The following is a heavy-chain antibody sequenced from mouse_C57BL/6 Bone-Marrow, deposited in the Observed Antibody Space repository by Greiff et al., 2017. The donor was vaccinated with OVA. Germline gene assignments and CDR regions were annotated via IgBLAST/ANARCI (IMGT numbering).Heavy chain of an antibody. V-gene: IGHV1-22*01. J-gene: IGHJ3*01. CDR3: ARSGYDAPRAWFAY. Sequence: EVQLQQSGPELVKPGASVKMSCKASGYTFTDYNMHWVKQSHGKSLEWIGYINPNNGGTSYNQKFKGKATLTVNKSSSTAYMELRSLTSEDSAVYYCARSGYDAPRAWFAYWGQGTLVTVSA. CDR1: GYTFTDYN. CDR2: INPNNGGT. D-gene: IGHD2-3*01.